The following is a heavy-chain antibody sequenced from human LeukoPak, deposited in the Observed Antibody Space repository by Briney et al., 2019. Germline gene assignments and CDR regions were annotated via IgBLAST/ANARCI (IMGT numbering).Heavy chain of an antibody. V-gene: IGHV3-48*02. J-gene: IGHJ3*02. D-gene: IGHD3-22*01. CDR3: ARDHSYDSSGRPPGYSALDI. Sequence: GGSLRLSCAASGFTFSSYSMNWVRQAPGKGLEWVSYISSSSSTIYYADSVKGRFTISRDNAKNSLYLQMNSLRDEDAAVYYCARDHSYDSSGRPPGYSALDIWGQGTMVTVSS. CDR1: GFTFSSYS. CDR2: ISSSSSTI.